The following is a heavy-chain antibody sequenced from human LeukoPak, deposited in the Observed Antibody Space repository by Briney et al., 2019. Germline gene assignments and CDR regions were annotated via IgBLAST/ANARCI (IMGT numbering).Heavy chain of an antibody. J-gene: IGHJ4*02. CDR1: GFTFSSYE. V-gene: IGHV3-48*03. D-gene: IGHD7-27*01. CDR3: ARAGERIFDY. Sequence: GSLRLSCAASGFTFSSYEMNWVRPAPGKGLEWVSFITGSGTIIYYADSVKGRFTISRDNAKNSLYLQMNSLRAEDTAVYYCARAGERIFDYWGQGTLVTVSS. CDR2: ITGSGTII.